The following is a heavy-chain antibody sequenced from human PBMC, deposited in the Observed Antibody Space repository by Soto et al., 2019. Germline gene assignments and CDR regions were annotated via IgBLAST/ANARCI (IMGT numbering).Heavy chain of an antibody. CDR3: ATDTRFGGSGSYPSRFFDY. CDR1: GYTFTSYG. J-gene: IGHJ4*02. D-gene: IGHD3-10*01. Sequence: ASVKVSCKASGYTFTSYGISWVRQAPGQGLEWMGWISAYNGNTNYAQKLQGRVTMTTDTSTSTTYMELRSLRSDDTAVYYCATDTRFGGSGSYPSRFFDYWGQGTLVTVSS. V-gene: IGHV1-18*01. CDR2: ISAYNGNT.